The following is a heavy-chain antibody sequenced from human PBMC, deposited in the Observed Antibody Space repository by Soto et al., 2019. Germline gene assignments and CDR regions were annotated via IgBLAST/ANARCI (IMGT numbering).Heavy chain of an antibody. V-gene: IGHV2-5*01. Sequence: SGPTLVNPTQTLTLTCTLSGFSHSTSGVAVGWIRQPPGQALEWLGHIYWNDDKYYSTSLKSRLSLSKDTSKNRVVLTMTNVDPLDAGTYYCARLLSAALFSYDLWGQGTLVTVSS. D-gene: IGHD1-26*01. J-gene: IGHJ5*02. CDR3: ARLLSAALFSYDL. CDR2: IYWNDDK. CDR1: GFSHSTSGVA.